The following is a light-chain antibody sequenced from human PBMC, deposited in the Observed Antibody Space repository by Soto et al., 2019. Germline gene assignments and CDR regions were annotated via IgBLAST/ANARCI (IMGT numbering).Light chain of an antibody. J-gene: IGKJ3*01. Sequence: IVLTQSPATLSLSPGERATLTCRASQSVSSYLAWYQQKPGQAPRLLIYDASNRATGIPARFSGSGSGTDFTLTISSLEPEDFAVYYCQQRNSWPLTFGPGTKVDIK. CDR1: QSVSSY. V-gene: IGKV3-11*01. CDR3: QQRNSWPLT. CDR2: DAS.